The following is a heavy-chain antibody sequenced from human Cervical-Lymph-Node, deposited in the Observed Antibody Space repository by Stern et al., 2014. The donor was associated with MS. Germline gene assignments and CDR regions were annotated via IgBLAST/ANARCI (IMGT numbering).Heavy chain of an antibody. Sequence: VQLVASGGGVVQPGTSLRLSCAASAFNFNNYALHWVRQAPGKGLDWVAVIWYDGSKKYYADSVRGRFTISRDHSKNTLYLQMTGLRADDTAVYYCAADRYCSADSCQGLFDYWGQGTLVTVSS. J-gene: IGHJ4*02. V-gene: IGHV3-33*01. D-gene: IGHD2-15*01. CDR3: AADRYCSADSCQGLFDY. CDR2: IWYDGSKK. CDR1: AFNFNNYA.